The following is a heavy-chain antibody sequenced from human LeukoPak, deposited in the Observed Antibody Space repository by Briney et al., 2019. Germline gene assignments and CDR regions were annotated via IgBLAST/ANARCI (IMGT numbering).Heavy chain of an antibody. CDR1: GITFTKLD. CDR2: ISSDGSER. V-gene: IGHV3-30*04. J-gene: IGHJ4*02. D-gene: IGHD1-1*01. CDR3: ASRSSVTTMDS. Sequence: PGGSLRLSCVDSGITFTKLDMHWVPHFPDKGLEWVAVISSDGSERYYADSVQGRFTISRDNSKNTLYLQMDSLTFDDAAVYYCASRSSVTTMDSWGQGALVVVSS.